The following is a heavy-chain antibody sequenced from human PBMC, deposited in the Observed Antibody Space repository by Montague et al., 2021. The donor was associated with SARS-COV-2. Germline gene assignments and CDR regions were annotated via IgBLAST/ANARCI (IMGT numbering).Heavy chain of an antibody. D-gene: IGHD5-12*01. V-gene: IGHV4-34*01. CDR1: GASSSNYY. Sequence: SETLSLTCAVYGASSSNYYWSWIRQSPGKGLEWVGEINHSGYTDYSPSLESRLTISLDSSKEQFSLKMTSVTAADTAIYYCASAPRYSFGFWAYWGQGTLVSVSS. CDR3: ASAPRYSFGFWAY. CDR2: INHSGYT. J-gene: IGHJ4*02.